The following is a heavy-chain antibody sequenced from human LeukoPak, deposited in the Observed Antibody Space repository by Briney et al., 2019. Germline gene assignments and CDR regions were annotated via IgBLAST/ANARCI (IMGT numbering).Heavy chain of an antibody. CDR3: ARDPHCSSTSCYGGNAFDI. CDR2: IFYTGSS. D-gene: IGHD2-2*01. CDR1: GASISSYY. V-gene: IGHV4-59*12. J-gene: IGHJ3*02. Sequence: PSVTLSLTCTVSGASISSYYWSWIRQPPGKGLEWIGHIFYTGSSNYNPSLKSRVTISLSRPNNQFSLKLSSVTAADTAVYYCARDPHCSSTSCYGGNAFDIWGQGTMVTVSS.